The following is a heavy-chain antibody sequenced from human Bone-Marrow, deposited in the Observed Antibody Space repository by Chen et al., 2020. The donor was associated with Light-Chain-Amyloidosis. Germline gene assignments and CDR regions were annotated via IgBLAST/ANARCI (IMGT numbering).Heavy chain of an antibody. V-gene: IGHV3-23*04. Sequence: EVQLVESGGGLVQPGGSLRLSCATSGFNFSSFGMSWVRQAPGKGLEWVSTFSGSTVSTYYAGAVNGRFIISRDNSKSTLYLQMNSLRAGDTAVYFCTRKGGYFDFWGQGSLVTVSS. CDR2: FSGSTVST. CDR1: GFNFSSFG. CDR3: TRKGGYFDF. J-gene: IGHJ4*02. D-gene: IGHD3-10*01.